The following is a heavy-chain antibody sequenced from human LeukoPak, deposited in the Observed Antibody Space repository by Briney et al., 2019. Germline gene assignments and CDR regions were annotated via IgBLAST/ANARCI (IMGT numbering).Heavy chain of an antibody. V-gene: IGHV3-30*03. Sequence: PGGSLRLSCAASGITFRSYGMHWVRQAPGKGLEWVAVISYDGSHKYYADSVKGRFTISRDTSKNTLYLKMNSLRAEDTAVYYCARLSANSSAYFFDYWGQGTLVTVSS. CDR2: ISYDGSHK. J-gene: IGHJ4*02. CDR1: GITFRSYG. CDR3: ARLSANSSAYFFDY. D-gene: IGHD3-22*01.